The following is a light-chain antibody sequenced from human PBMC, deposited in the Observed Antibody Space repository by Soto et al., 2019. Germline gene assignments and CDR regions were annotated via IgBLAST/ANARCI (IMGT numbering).Light chain of an antibody. CDR3: HQYNSYAPYT. CDR1: QSISSW. Sequence: DIQMTQSPSTLSASVGDRVTITCRASQSISSWLAWYQQKPGKAPKLLIYKASSLESGVPSRFSGSGSGTEFTLIISSRQHDDFATYYCHQYNSYAPYTFGQGTKLEIK. CDR2: KAS. V-gene: IGKV1-5*03. J-gene: IGKJ2*01.